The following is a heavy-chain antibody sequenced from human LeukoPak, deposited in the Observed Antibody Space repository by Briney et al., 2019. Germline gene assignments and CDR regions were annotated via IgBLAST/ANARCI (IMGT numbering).Heavy chain of an antibody. V-gene: IGHV3-72*01. Sequence: PGGSLRLSCAASRFILSDHYIDWVRQAPGKGLEWVGRTRNKANSYTTEYAASVKGRFTISRDDPKNLLYLQMNSLKSEDTAVYYCGRSGRYRPSDLWGQGTLVTVSS. CDR2: TRNKANSYTT. CDR3: GRSGRYRPSDL. CDR1: RFILSDHY. D-gene: IGHD1-26*01. J-gene: IGHJ5*02.